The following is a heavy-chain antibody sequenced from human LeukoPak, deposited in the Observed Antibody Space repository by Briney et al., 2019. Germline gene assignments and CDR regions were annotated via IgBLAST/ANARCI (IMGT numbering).Heavy chain of an antibody. CDR3: AKDYGPMGLFDY. J-gene: IGHJ4*02. CDR1: EFTFSTYA. V-gene: IGHV3-23*01. Sequence: GGSLRLSCAASEFTFSTYAMNWVRRAPGKGLEWVSVISGSSGTTYYADSVKGRFTISRDNSKITLYLQINSLRAEDTAVYYCAKDYGPMGLFDYWGQGTLVTVSS. D-gene: IGHD4-17*01. CDR2: ISGSSGTT.